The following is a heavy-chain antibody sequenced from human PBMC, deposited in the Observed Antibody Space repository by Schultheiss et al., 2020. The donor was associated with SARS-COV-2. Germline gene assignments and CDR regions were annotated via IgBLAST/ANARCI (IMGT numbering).Heavy chain of an antibody. J-gene: IGHJ4*02. CDR2: INSDGSST. CDR3: ARYYYDSSGYYSTRQFDY. V-gene: IGHV3-74*01. CDR1: GFTFSSYW. D-gene: IGHD3-22*01. Sequence: GESLKISCAASGFTFSSYWMHWVRQAPGKGLVWVSRINSDGSSTSYADSVKGRFTISRDNAKNTLYLQMNSLRAEDTAVYYCARYYYDSSGYYSTRQFDYWGQGTLVTVSS.